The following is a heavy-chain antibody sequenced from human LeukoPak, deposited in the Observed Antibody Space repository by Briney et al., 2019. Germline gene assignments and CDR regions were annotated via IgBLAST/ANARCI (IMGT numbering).Heavy chain of an antibody. V-gene: IGHV3-23*01. CDR3: AKDFAAYDYVWGSYRYGPNV. Sequence: GGSLRLSCAASGFTFSSYAMSWVRQAPGEGLEWVSAISGSGGSTYYADSVKGRFTISRDNSKNTLYLQMNSLRAEDTAVYYCAKDFAAYDYVWGSYRYGPNVWGQGTTVTVSS. CDR1: GFTFSSYA. CDR2: ISGSGGST. J-gene: IGHJ6*02. D-gene: IGHD3-16*02.